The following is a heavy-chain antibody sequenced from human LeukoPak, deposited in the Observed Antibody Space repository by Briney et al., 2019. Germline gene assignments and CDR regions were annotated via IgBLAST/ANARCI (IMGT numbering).Heavy chain of an antibody. CDR2: IKPNRGGT. CDR3: ARDEYYSDSSGYYGQGDAFDI. CDR1: GYTFTDYY. V-gene: IGHV1-2*02. J-gene: IGHJ3*02. Sequence: GASVKVSCKASGYTFTDYYVHWVRQAPGQGLEWMGWIKPNRGGTNFAQKFQGRVTMTRDTSISTAYMELSRLTSDDTAVYYCARDEYYSDSSGYYGQGDAFDIWGQGTMVTVSS. D-gene: IGHD3-22*01.